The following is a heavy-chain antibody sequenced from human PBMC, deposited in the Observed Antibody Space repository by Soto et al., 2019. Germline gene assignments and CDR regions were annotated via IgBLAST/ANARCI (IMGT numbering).Heavy chain of an antibody. CDR2: IIPIFGTA. Sequence: SVKVSFKASGGTFSSYAISWVRQAPGQGLEWMGGIIPIFGTANYAQKFQGRVTITADESTSTAYMELSSLRSEDTAVYYCARDDCSGGSCYSGSFYYYYYGMDVWGQGTTVTVSS. V-gene: IGHV1-69*13. CDR3: ARDDCSGGSCYSGSFYYYYYGMDV. CDR1: GGTFSSYA. D-gene: IGHD2-15*01. J-gene: IGHJ6*02.